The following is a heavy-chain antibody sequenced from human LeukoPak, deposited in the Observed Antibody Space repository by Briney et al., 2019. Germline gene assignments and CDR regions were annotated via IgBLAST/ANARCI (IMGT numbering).Heavy chain of an antibody. V-gene: IGHV4-59*11. D-gene: IGHD2-2*01. Sequence: TETLSHTCTFSGDSLNNHYWNWIPQTTGKGLEWIGHISYSGSTKYNPPLKSRVTIPGDTPNNQFSLRLTFVPVADTPMYLCARLPSYSSSNNWIEPWGERTLVTLSS. CDR3: ARLPSYSSSNNWIEP. CDR2: ISYSGST. J-gene: IGHJ5*02. CDR1: GDSLNNHY.